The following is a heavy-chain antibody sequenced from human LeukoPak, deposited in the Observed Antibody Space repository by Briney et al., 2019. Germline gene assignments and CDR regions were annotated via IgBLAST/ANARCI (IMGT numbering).Heavy chain of an antibody. J-gene: IGHJ4*02. V-gene: IGHV3-30*18. CDR3: AKAGYSGSYYVTDY. CDR1: GFTFSSYG. D-gene: IGHD1-26*01. Sequence: GGSVRLSCAASGFTFSSYGMHWVRQAPGKGLEWVAVISYDGSNKYYADSVKGRFTISRDNSKNTLYLQMNSLRAEDTAVYYCAKAGYSGSYYVTDYWGQGTLVTVSS. CDR2: ISYDGSNK.